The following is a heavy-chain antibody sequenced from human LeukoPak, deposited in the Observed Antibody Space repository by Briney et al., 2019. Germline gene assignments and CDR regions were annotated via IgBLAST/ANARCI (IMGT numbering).Heavy chain of an antibody. Sequence: PSETLSLTCTVSGGSISSYYWSWIRQPPGKGLEWIGYIYYSGSTNYNPSLKSRVTISVDTSKNQFSLKLSSVTAADTAVYYCARDSGYDRTRHDYWGQGTLVTVSS. CDR1: GGSISSYY. CDR3: ARDSGYDRTRHDY. J-gene: IGHJ4*02. V-gene: IGHV4-59*01. D-gene: IGHD5-12*01. CDR2: IYYSGST.